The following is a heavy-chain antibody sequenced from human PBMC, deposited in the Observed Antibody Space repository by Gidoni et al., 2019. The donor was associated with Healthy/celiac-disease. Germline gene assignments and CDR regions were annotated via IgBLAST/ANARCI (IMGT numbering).Heavy chain of an antibody. CDR2: ISYDGSNK. CDR1: GFPFSSYG. J-gene: IGHJ4*02. V-gene: IGHV3-30*18. CDR3: AKDLLPFLAAAGN. D-gene: IGHD6-13*01. Sequence: QVQLVESGGGVVQPGRSLRLSCAASGFPFSSYGMHWVRQAPGKGLEWVAVISYDGSNKYYADSVKGRFTISRDNSKNTLYLQMNSLRAEDTAVYYCAKDLLPFLAAAGNWGQGTLVTVSS.